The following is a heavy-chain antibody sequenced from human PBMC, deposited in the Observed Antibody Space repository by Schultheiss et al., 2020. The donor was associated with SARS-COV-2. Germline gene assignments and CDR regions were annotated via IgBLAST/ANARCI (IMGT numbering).Heavy chain of an antibody. V-gene: IGHV1-69*13. CDR2: ISAYNGNT. D-gene: IGHD6-13*01. CDR1: GGTFSSYA. J-gene: IGHJ6*02. CDR3: AREGAAGTWATYGMDV. Sequence: SVKVSCKASGGTFSSYAISWVRQAPGQGLEWMGWISAYNGNTNYAQKLQGRVTITADESTSTAYMELSSLRSEDTAVYYCAREGAAGTWATYGMDVWGQGTTVTVSS.